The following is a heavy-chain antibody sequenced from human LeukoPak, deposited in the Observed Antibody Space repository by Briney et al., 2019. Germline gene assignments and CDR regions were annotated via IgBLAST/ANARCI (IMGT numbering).Heavy chain of an antibody. D-gene: IGHD2-2*01. CDR1: GVTFSRYW. Sequence: GGSLSLPRAASGVTFSRYWMKCVREAPGKGVECGANITQDGSEKYYVDSVKGRFTITRDNAKNSLSLQMNSLRAEDTAVYYCARDGCSTSRCYHGVGAFDVWGQGTMVTVSS. V-gene: IGHV3-7*01. CDR3: ARDGCSTSRCYHGVGAFDV. J-gene: IGHJ3*01. CDR2: ITQDGSEK.